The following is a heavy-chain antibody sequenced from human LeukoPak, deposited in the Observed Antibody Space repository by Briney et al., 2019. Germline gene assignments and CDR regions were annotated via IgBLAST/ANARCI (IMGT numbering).Heavy chain of an antibody. V-gene: IGHV1-69*01. D-gene: IGHD6-19*01. CDR2: IIPIFGTA. J-gene: IGHJ6*03. Sequence: AAVKVSCKASGGTFSSYAISWVRQAPGQGLEWMGGIIPIFGTANYAQKFQGRVTITADESTSTAYMELSSLRSEDAAAYYCARGVTVAGTRAFDYYYYMDVWGKGTTVTISS. CDR1: GGTFSSYA. CDR3: ARGVTVAGTRAFDYYYYMDV.